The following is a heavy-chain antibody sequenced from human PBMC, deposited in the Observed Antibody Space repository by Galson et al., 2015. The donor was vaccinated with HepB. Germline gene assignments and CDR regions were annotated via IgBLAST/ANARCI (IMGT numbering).Heavy chain of an antibody. CDR3: ARDNYYFDY. CDR2: ISDSGFST. D-gene: IGHD5-24*01. Sequence: SLRLSCAASGLAFSNYAMNWVRQAPGKGLEWVSIISDSGFSTSYANSVKGRFTISRDNSENTLYLEMNSLRAEDTAVYYCARDNYYFDYWGQGTLVTVSS. V-gene: IGHV3-23*01. CDR1: GLAFSNYA. J-gene: IGHJ4*02.